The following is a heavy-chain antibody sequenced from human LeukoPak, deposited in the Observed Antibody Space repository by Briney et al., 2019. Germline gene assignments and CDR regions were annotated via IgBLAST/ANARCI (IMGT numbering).Heavy chain of an antibody. CDR1: GYTFTSYG. CDR2: ISAYNCNT. Sequence: ASVKVSYKASGYTFTSYGISWVRQAPGQGLEWMGWISAYNCNTNYAQKLQGRVTMTTDTSTSTAYMELRSLRCEDTAVYYCARSIYGGPRGGFDPWGQGTLVTVSS. CDR3: ARSIYGGPRGGFDP. V-gene: IGHV1-18*01. D-gene: IGHD3-3*02. J-gene: IGHJ5*02.